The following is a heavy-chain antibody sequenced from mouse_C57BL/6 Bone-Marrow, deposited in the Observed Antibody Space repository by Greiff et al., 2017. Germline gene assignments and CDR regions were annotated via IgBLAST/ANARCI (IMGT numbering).Heavy chain of an antibody. CDR1: GYTFTDYN. J-gene: IGHJ3*01. V-gene: IGHV1-18*01. CDR3: ARSPKSSNYYGSSYEAWFAY. CDR2: INPNNGGT. D-gene: IGHD1-1*01. Sequence: VQLQQSGPELVKPGASVKIPCKASGYTFTDYNMDWVKQSHGKSLEWIGDINPNNGGTIYNQKFKGKATLTVDKSSSTAYMELRSLTSEDTAVYYCARSPKSSNYYGSSYEAWFAYWGQGTLVTVSA.